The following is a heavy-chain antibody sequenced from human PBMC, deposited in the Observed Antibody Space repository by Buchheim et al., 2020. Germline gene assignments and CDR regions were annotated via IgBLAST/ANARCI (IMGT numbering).Heavy chain of an antibody. V-gene: IGHV3-15*07. CDR3: STERYPD. Sequence: EVQLVESGGGLVKPGGSLRLSCAASGFTFNNAWMNWVRQVPGKGLEWVGRITSKTDGGTTDYAAPVKGRFTLSRDDSKNTLYLQMNSLKTEDTAVYYCSTERYPDWGQGTL. CDR2: ITSKTDGGTT. D-gene: IGHD2-15*01. J-gene: IGHJ4*02. CDR1: GFTFNNAW.